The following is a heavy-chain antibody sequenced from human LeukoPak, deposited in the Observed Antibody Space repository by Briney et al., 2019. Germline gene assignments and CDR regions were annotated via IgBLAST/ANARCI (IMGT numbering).Heavy chain of an antibody. V-gene: IGHV1-46*01. J-gene: IGHJ4*02. CDR2: LDPSDGST. Sequence: ASVKVSCKASGNTYTSHYLHWVRQAPGQGLEWMGILDPSDGSTTYAQKFQGRVTMTRDTSTSTVYMELSSLRSEDTAVYYCARDRVVPAAMLTGAFDYWGQGTLVTVSS. D-gene: IGHD2-2*01. CDR3: ARDRVVPAAMLTGAFDY. CDR1: GNTYTSHY.